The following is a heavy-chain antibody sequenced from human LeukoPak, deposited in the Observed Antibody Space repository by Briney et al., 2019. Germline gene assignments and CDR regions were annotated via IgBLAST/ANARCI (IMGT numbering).Heavy chain of an antibody. D-gene: IGHD2-2*02. Sequence: GGSLRLSCAASGFTFSSYSMNWVRQAPGKGLEWVSSISSSSSYIYYADSVKGRFTISRDNAKNSLYLQMNSLRAEDTAVYYCARGIGYCSSTSCYTDYWGQGTLVTVSS. J-gene: IGHJ4*02. CDR1: GFTFSSYS. CDR3: ARGIGYCSSTSCYTDY. CDR2: ISSSSSYI. V-gene: IGHV3-21*01.